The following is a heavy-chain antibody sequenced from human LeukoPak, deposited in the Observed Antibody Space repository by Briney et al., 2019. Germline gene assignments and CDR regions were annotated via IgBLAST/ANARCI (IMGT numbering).Heavy chain of an antibody. CDR2: IYYSGST. D-gene: IGHD2-15*01. J-gene: IGHJ4*02. CDR3: AREGVAAVTFDY. Sequence: SETLFLTCTVSGGSISSYYWSWIRQPPGKGLEWIGYIYYSGSTNYNPSLKSRVTISVDTSKNQFSLKLSSVTAADTAVYYCAREGVAAVTFDYWGQGTLVTVSS. CDR1: GGSISSYY. V-gene: IGHV4-59*12.